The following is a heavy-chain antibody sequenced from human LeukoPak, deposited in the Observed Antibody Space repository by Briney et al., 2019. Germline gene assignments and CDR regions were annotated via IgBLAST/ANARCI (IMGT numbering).Heavy chain of an antibody. V-gene: IGHV1-18*01. Sequence: ASVKVSCKASGYTFTSYGISWVRQAPGQGLEWMGWISAYNGNTNYAQKLQGRVTMTTDTSTSTAYMELRSLRSDDTAVYYCAKVSEVTYITMIVVVNNGYYFDYWGQGTLVTVSS. CDR1: GYTFTSYG. CDR3: AKVSEVTYITMIVVVNNGYYFDY. CDR2: ISAYNGNT. D-gene: IGHD3-22*01. J-gene: IGHJ4*02.